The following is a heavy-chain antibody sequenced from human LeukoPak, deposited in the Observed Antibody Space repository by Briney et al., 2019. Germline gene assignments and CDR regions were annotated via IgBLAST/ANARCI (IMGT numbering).Heavy chain of an antibody. V-gene: IGHV3-11*01. J-gene: IGHJ5*02. CDR2: ISSSGSTI. Sequence: PGGSLRLSCAASGFTVSSNYMSWVRQAPGKGLEWVSYISSSGSTIYYADSVKGRFIISRDNAKNSLYLQMNSLRAEDTAVYYCAREISSSRDLNWFDPWGQGTLVTVSS. CDR1: GFTVSSNY. D-gene: IGHD2-2*01. CDR3: AREISSSRDLNWFDP.